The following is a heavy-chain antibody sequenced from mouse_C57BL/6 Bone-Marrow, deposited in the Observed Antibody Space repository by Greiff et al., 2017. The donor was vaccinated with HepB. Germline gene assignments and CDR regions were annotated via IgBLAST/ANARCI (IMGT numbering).Heavy chain of an antibody. J-gene: IGHJ3*01. CDR2: IYPRDGST. CDR3: ANYYGSSYSAAWFAY. Sequence: VKLMESGPELVKPGASVKLSCKASGYTFTSYDINWVKQRPGQGLEWIGWIYPRDGSTKYNEKFKGKATLTVDTSSSTAYMELHSLTSEDSAVYFCANYYGSSYSAAWFAYWGQGTLVTVSA. V-gene: IGHV1-85*01. D-gene: IGHD1-1*01. CDR1: GYTFTSYD.